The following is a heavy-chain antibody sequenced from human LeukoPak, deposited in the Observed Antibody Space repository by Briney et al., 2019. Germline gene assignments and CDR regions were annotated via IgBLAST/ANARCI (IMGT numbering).Heavy chain of an antibody. Sequence: PGGSLRLSCAASGFTVSSNYMSWIRQAPGKGLEWVSYISSSSSYTNYADSVKGRFTISRDNAKNSLYLQMNSLRAEDTAVYYCARSGRAYSPDYWGQGTLVTVSS. V-gene: IGHV3-11*06. CDR1: GFTVSSNY. CDR3: ARSGRAYSPDY. CDR2: ISSSSSYT. J-gene: IGHJ4*02. D-gene: IGHD3-16*01.